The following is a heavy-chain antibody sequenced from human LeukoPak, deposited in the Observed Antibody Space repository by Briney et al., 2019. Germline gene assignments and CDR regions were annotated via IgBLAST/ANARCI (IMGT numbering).Heavy chain of an antibody. CDR2: FDPEDGET. CDR1: GYTLTELS. J-gene: IGHJ4*02. D-gene: IGHD4-17*01. CDR3: ATPGYYGDGRNFDY. Sequence: GASVKVSCKVSGYTLTELSMHWVRQAPGKGLEWMGGFDPEDGETIYAQKFQGRVTMTEDTSTDTAYVELSSLRSEDTAVYYCATPGYYGDGRNFDYWGQGTLVTVSS. V-gene: IGHV1-24*01.